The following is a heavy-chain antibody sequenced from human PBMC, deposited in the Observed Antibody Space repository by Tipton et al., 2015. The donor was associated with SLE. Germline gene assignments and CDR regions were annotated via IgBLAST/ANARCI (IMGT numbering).Heavy chain of an antibody. CDR3: ARDLDY. V-gene: IGHV3-9*01. CDR1: GFTFADYA. CDR2: ISWNSGSI. Sequence: SLRLSCAASGFTFADYAMHWVRQAPGKGLEWVSGISWNSGSIGYADSVKGRFTISRDNAKNSLYLQMNSLRAEDTALYYCARDLDYWGQGTLVTVSS. J-gene: IGHJ4*02.